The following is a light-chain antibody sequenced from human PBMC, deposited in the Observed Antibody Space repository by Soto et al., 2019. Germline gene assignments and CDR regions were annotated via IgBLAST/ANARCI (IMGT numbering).Light chain of an antibody. J-gene: IGKJ5*01. CDR2: DAS. CDR3: QQRSNWIT. CDR1: QSVSSY. Sequence: ILMTQSPATLSVSPGERATLSCRASQSVSSYLAWYQQKPGQAPRLLIYDASNMATGIPARFSGSGSGTDFTLTISSLEPEDFAVYYCQQRSNWITFGQGTRLEIK. V-gene: IGKV3-11*01.